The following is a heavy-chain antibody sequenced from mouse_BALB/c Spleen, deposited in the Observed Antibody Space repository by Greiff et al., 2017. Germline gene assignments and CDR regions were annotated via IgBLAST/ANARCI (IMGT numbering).Heavy chain of an antibody. D-gene: IGHD1-1*01. CDR2: IYPGDGDT. Sequence: QVQLKQSGAELARPGASVKLSCKASGYTFTSYWMQWVKQRPGQGLEWIGAIYPGDGDTRYTQKFKGKATLTADKSSSTAYMQRSSLASEDSAVYYCAKEDYYGSSFWGAYWGQGTLVTVSA. V-gene: IGHV1-87*01. CDR1: GYTFTSYW. CDR3: AKEDYYGSSFWGAY. J-gene: IGHJ3*01.